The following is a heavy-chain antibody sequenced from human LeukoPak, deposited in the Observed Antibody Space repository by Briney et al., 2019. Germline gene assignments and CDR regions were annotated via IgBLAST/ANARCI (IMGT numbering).Heavy chain of an antibody. V-gene: IGHV1-18*01. Sequence: ASVKVSCKASGGTFSSYAISWVRQAPGQGLEWMGWISAYNGNTNYAQKLQGRVTMTTDTSTSTAYMELRSLRSDDTAVYYCARDGPGIQVPDYWGQGTLVTVSS. CDR3: ARDGPGIQVPDY. D-gene: IGHD1-1*01. CDR2: ISAYNGNT. CDR1: GGTFSSYA. J-gene: IGHJ4*02.